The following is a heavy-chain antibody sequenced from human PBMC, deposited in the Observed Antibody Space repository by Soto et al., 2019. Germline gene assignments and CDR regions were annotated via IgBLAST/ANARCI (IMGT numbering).Heavy chain of an antibody. J-gene: IGHJ6*02. Sequence: ASVKVSCKASGYSFTDYHIHWVRQAPGQGLEWLGRINPKSGGTSTAQKFQGWVTMTTDTSISTASMELTRLTSDDTSIYYCARGDSTDCSNGVCSFFYNHDMDVWG. CDR3: ARGDSTDCSNGVCSFFYNHDMDV. CDR2: INPKSGGT. D-gene: IGHD2-8*01. CDR1: GYSFTDYH. V-gene: IGHV1-2*04.